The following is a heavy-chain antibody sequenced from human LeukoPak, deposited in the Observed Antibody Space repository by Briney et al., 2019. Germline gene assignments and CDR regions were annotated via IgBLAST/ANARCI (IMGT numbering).Heavy chain of an antibody. CDR1: GFTFSSYA. D-gene: IGHD3-10*01. Sequence: GGSLRLSCAASGFTFSSYAMSWFRKAPGKGRGWVSAISGSGGSTYYADSVKGRFTISRDNSKNTLYLQMNSLRAEDTAVYYCAKKWFGELYLDYWGQGTLVTVSS. CDR3: AKKWFGELYLDY. CDR2: ISGSGGST. J-gene: IGHJ4*02. V-gene: IGHV3-23*01.